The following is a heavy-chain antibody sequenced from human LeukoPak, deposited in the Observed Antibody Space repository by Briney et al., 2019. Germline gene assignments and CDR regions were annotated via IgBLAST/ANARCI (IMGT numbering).Heavy chain of an antibody. D-gene: IGHD6-13*01. CDR3: ARDSSSWYYYYYYMDV. Sequence: GGSLRLSCAASGSTFSSYSMNWVRQAPGKGLEWVSSISSSSSYIYYADSVKGRFTISRDNAKNSLYLQMNSLRAEDTAVYYCARDSSSWYYYYYYMDVWGKGTTVTVSS. V-gene: IGHV3-21*01. CDR1: GSTFSSYS. J-gene: IGHJ6*03. CDR2: ISSSSSYI.